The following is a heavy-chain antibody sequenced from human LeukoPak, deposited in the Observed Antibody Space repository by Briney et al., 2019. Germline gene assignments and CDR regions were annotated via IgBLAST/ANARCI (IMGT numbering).Heavy chain of an antibody. CDR1: GYTFTSYD. CDR3: ARGVSGVTPP. CDR2: INTNTGNT. Sequence: ASVKVSCKTSGYTFTSYDISWVRQAPGQGPEWLGWINTNTGNTHYAKSLQDRVTLTTDTSTSTVYMELRSLKSDDTAVYYCARGVSGVTPPWGQGTLVIVSS. V-gene: IGHV1-18*01. J-gene: IGHJ5*02. D-gene: IGHD4-23*01.